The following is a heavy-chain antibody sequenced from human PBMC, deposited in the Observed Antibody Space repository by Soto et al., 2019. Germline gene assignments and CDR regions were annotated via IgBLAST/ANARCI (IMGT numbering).Heavy chain of an antibody. D-gene: IGHD6-6*01. J-gene: IGHJ6*03. CDR2: IYYNGTT. CDR1: GGSVSSYH. CDR3: AREFFWRSSSSPTYYYYLDV. V-gene: IGHV4-59*02. Sequence: SETLSLTCTVSGGSVSSYHWTWIRQSPGKGLEWIGYIYYNGTTDYNPSLKSRVTISVSTSKRQFFLRLTSVTAADTAVYYCAREFFWRSSSSPTYYYYLDVWGKGTTVTVSS.